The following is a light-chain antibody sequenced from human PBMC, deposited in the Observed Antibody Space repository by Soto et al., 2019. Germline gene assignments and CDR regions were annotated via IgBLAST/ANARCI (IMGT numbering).Light chain of an antibody. CDR3: QQSYRTRT. V-gene: IGKV1-39*01. Sequence: EIKMTQSPSSLSASLGDRVTISCRASQSISRYLTGYQQKPGQAPKLLIYAASYLQSGVPSRFSGSGSGTDFTLTISSLQPEDFATYYCQQSYRTRTFGQGTKVDIK. CDR1: QSISRY. CDR2: AAS. J-gene: IGKJ1*01.